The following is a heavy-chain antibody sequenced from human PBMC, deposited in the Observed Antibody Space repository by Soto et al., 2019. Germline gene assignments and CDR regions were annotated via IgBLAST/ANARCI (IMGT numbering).Heavy chain of an antibody. D-gene: IGHD2-21*01. V-gene: IGHV3-23*01. CDR3: AKSLSMATSFDY. Sequence: GGSLRLPCAASGFTFSSYAMNWVRQVPGKGPEWVSHISVTGDTYYADSVKGRFTISRDNSKNTLFLQMNSLRAEDTAVYYCAKSLSMATSFDYWGQGTPVTVSS. J-gene: IGHJ4*02. CDR1: GFTFSSYA. CDR2: ISVTGDT.